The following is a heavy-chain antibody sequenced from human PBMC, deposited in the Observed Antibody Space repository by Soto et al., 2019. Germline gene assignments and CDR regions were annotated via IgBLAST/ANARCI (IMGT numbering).Heavy chain of an antibody. V-gene: IGHV2-5*01. J-gene: IGHJ4*02. CDR3: AHGRWFGELLEVGPLDY. CDR1: GFSLSTSGVG. Sequence: SGPTLVNPTQTLTLTCTFSGFSLSTSGVGVGWIRQPPGKALEWLALIYWNDDKRYSPSLKSRLTITKDTSKDQVVLTMTNMDPVDTATYYCAHGRWFGELLEVGPLDYWGQGTLVTVSS. D-gene: IGHD3-10*01. CDR2: IYWNDDK.